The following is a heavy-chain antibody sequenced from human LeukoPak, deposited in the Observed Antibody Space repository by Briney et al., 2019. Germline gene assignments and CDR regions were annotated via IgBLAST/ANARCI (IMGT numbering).Heavy chain of an antibody. CDR2: IIPIFGTA. D-gene: IGHD3-22*01. Sequence: SVKVSCKASGGTFSSYAISWVRQAPGQGLEWMGGIIPIFGTANYAQKFQGRVTITADESTSTAYMELSSLRSEDTAVYYCASDDYYDSSGEFDYWGQGTLVTVPS. CDR3: ASDDYYDSSGEFDY. CDR1: GGTFSSYA. V-gene: IGHV1-69*13. J-gene: IGHJ4*02.